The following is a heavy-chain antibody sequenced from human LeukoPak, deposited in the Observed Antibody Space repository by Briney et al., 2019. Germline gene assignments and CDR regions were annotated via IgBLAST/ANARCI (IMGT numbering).Heavy chain of an antibody. CDR2: IYHSGST. Sequence: PETLSLTCTVSSYSISSGYYWGWIRQTPGKGLEWIGNIYHSGSTYYNPSLQSRVATSVDTSKNQFSLRLTSVTAADTAVYYCARRYYYASSTYSDAFDLWGQGTIVTVSS. D-gene: IGHD3-22*01. CDR3: ARRYYYASSTYSDAFDL. CDR1: SYSISSGYY. V-gene: IGHV4-38-2*02. J-gene: IGHJ3*01.